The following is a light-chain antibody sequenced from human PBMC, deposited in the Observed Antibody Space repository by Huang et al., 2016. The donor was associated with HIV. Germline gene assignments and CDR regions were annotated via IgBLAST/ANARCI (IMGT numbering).Light chain of an antibody. J-gene: IGKJ3*01. CDR2: GAS. V-gene: IGKV3-15*01. CDR1: QWVSSN. Sequence: EIVMTQSPVTLSVSQGARATLSCRASQWVSSNLAWYQRKAGQAPRLLIYGASTRATGIPAMFSGSGAGTEFTLTISSLLSEDFAVYYCQQYNNWPPEETFGPGTKVDIK. CDR3: QQYNNWPPEET.